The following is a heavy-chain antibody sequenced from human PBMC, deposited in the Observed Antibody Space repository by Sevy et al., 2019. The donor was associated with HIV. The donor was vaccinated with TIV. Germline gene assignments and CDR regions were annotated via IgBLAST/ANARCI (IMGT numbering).Heavy chain of an antibody. CDR3: ATDILRWAFAY. D-gene: IGHD3-3*01. Sequence: GGSLRLSCAASGFGLNGNAMSWVRQAPGKGLEWVAAIHGGGDTTNYGDSVQGPFTISRDSFKNILYLQMDSLRVEDTAVYYSATDILRWAFAYWGHGTLVTDSS. CDR1: GFGLNGNA. J-gene: IGHJ4*01. V-gene: IGHV3-23*01. CDR2: IHGGGDTT.